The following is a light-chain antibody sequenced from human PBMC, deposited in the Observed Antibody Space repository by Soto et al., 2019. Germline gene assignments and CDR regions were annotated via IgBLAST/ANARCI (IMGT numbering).Light chain of an antibody. CDR3: QKYNSAPLT. V-gene: IGKV1-27*01. CDR1: QGIAPY. J-gene: IGKJ4*01. Sequence: DVQMTQSPSSLSAFVGDRVTITCRASQGIAPYLAWFQQKPGKVPKLLLYATSTLQSGVPSRFSGSGSGTDFTLTVTSLQPEDVGTYYCQKYNSAPLTFGGGPKVEIK. CDR2: ATS.